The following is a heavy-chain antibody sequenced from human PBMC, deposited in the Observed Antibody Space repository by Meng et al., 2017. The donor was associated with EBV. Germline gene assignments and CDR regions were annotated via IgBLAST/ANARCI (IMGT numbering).Heavy chain of an antibody. CDR1: GGTFRSDA. J-gene: IGHJ4*02. Sequence: VPLQQSGAEVKKPGSSVKVSYRTSGGTFRSDAVSWVRQAPGQGLEWMGGLIPMSGAPHYAQKFQDRVTIIADESTSTHSMELNNLRFEDTAMYYCASESGRGFTPDYWGQGTLVTVSS. V-gene: IGHV1-69*01. CDR2: LIPMSGAP. CDR3: ASESGRGFTPDY. D-gene: IGHD3-10*01.